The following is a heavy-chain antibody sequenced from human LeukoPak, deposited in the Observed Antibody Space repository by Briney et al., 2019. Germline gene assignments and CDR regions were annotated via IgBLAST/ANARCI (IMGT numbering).Heavy chain of an antibody. V-gene: IGHV1-69*13. J-gene: IGHJ5*02. CDR1: GGTFSSYA. CDR2: IIPIFGTA. D-gene: IGHD3-3*01. CDR3: ARDHPLGRFLEWLPPDHNWFDP. Sequence: SVKVSCKASGGTFSSYAISWVRQAPGQGLEWMGGIIPIFGTANYAQKFQGRVTITADESTSTAYMELGSLRSEDTAVYYCARDHPLGRFLEWLPPDHNWFDPWGQGTLVTVSS.